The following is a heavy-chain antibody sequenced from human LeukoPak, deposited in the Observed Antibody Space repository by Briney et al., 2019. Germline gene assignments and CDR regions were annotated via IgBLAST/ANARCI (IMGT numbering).Heavy chain of an antibody. D-gene: IGHD2-21*01. Sequence: PSETLSLTCAVYGGSFSSYYWSWIRQPPGKGLEGIGYIYYSGSTNYNPSLKSRVTISVDTSKNQFSLKLSSVTAADTAVYYCARDRPDYSTGMDVWGQGTTVTVSS. V-gene: IGHV4-59*01. CDR2: IYYSGST. CDR3: ARDRPDYSTGMDV. J-gene: IGHJ6*02. CDR1: GGSFSSYY.